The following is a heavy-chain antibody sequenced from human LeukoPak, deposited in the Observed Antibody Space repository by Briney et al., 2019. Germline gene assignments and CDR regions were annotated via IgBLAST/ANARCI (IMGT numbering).Heavy chain of an antibody. Sequence: SETLSLTCTVSGGSISSYYWSWIRPPPGKGLEWIGYIYTSGSTNYNPSLKSRVTISVDTSKNQFSLKLSSVTAADTAVYYCARTYGPKSPYYFDYWGQGTLVTVFS. CDR1: GGSISSYY. J-gene: IGHJ4*02. D-gene: IGHD4-17*01. CDR3: ARTYGPKSPYYFDY. CDR2: IYTSGST. V-gene: IGHV4-4*09.